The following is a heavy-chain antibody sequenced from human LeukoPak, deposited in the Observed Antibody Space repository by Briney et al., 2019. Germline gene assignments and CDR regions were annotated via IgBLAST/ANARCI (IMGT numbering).Heavy chain of an antibody. Sequence: PGGSLRLSCAASGFTFSSYGMHWVRQAPGKGLEWVAFIRYDGSNKYYADSVKGRFTISRDNAKNSLYLQMNSLRAEDTAVYYCARQGVYNWNLSYMDVWGKGTTVTVSS. D-gene: IGHD1-20*01. CDR3: ARQGVYNWNLSYMDV. J-gene: IGHJ6*03. V-gene: IGHV3-30*02. CDR1: GFTFSSYG. CDR2: IRYDGSNK.